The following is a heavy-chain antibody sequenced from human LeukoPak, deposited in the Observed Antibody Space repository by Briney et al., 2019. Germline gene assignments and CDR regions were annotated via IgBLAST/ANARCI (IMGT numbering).Heavy chain of an antibody. Sequence: GASVKVSCKASGGTFSSYAISWVRQAPGQGLEWMGRIIPILGIANYAQKFQGRVTITADKSTSTAYMELSSLRSEDTAVYYCASAGYSSSWPRNWGQGTLVTVSS. D-gene: IGHD6-13*01. CDR3: ASAGYSSSWPRN. J-gene: IGHJ4*02. V-gene: IGHV1-69*04. CDR2: IIPILGIA. CDR1: GGTFSSYA.